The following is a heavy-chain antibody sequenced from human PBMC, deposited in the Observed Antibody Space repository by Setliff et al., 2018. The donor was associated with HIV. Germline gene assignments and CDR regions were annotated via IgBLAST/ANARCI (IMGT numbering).Heavy chain of an antibody. V-gene: IGHV4-59*08. CDR2: IYYRGST. Sequence: LSLTCTVSGGSISNYYWTWIRQPPGKGLEWIGYIYYRGSTSYNPSLKSRVTISVDTSKNQFSLQLSSVTAADTAVYYCARVHEAYCSGGSCYFFDYWGQGTLVTVSS. J-gene: IGHJ4*02. CDR3: ARVHEAYCSGGSCYFFDY. CDR1: GGSISNYY. D-gene: IGHD2-15*01.